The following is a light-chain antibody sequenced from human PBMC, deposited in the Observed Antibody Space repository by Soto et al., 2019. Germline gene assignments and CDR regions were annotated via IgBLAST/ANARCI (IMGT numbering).Light chain of an antibody. V-gene: IGKV3D-11*02. CDR1: PSVTYH. CDR3: QQRRNWHHLT. CDR2: GAF. Sequence: IAVTKSPATLSASPGTIATLSCIASPSVTYHGTWYQQKTGQTPRLLIYGAFIRPTAIPARFSGSGSGTDFTPTISSLEPEDFAVYYCQQRRNWHHLTFGGGTKVDI. J-gene: IGKJ4*01.